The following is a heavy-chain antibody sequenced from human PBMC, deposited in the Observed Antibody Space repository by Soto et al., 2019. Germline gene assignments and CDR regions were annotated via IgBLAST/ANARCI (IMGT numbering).Heavy chain of an antibody. J-gene: IGHJ4*02. D-gene: IGHD6-19*01. CDR3: AREDSSGWTRNQFDY. V-gene: IGHV1-69*04. CDR2: IIPILGIA. CDR1: GGTFSSYT. Sequence: SVKVSCKASGGTFSSYTISWVRQAPGQGLEWMGRIIPILGIANYAQKFQGRVTITADKSTSTAYMELSSLRSEDTAVYYCAREDSSGWTRNQFDYWGQGTLVTVSS.